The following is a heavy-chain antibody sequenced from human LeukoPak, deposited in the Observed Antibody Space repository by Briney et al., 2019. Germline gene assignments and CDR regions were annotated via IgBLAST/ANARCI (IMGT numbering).Heavy chain of an antibody. Sequence: SETLSLTCTVSGYSISSGYYWGWIRQPPGKGLEWIGSIYHIGSTYYNPSLNSRVTISVDTSKNQSSLKLSSVTAADTAVYYCASDLGSDYYDSSGYPDYWGQGTLVTVSS. J-gene: IGHJ4*02. CDR2: IYHIGST. V-gene: IGHV4-38-2*02. CDR1: GYSISSGYY. D-gene: IGHD3-22*01. CDR3: ASDLGSDYYDSSGYPDY.